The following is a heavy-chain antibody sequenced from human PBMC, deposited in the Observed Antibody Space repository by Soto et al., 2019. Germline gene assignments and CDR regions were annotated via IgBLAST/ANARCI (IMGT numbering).Heavy chain of an antibody. Sequence: QVQLQQWGAGLLKPSETLSLTCAVYGGSFSGYYWTWIRQPPGTGLEWIGEINHSGSTNYNPSLTSRVTISVDTSMNQFSLKLTSVTAADTAVYYCARDKITGLFDYWGQGTLVTVSS. J-gene: IGHJ4*02. CDR3: ARDKITGLFDY. D-gene: IGHD2-8*02. CDR2: INHSGST. CDR1: GGSFSGYY. V-gene: IGHV4-34*01.